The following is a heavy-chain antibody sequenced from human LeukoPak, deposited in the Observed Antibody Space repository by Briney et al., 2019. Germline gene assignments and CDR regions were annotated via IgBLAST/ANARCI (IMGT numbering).Heavy chain of an antibody. Sequence: GGSLRLSCAASGFTFSSYAMSWVRQAPGRGLEWVSAISGSGGSTYYAHSVKGRFTISRDNSKNTLYLKMNSLRAEDTAVYYCAKVVANYYGSGSPNWFDPWGQGTLVTVSS. CDR1: GFTFSSYA. D-gene: IGHD3-10*01. CDR2: ISGSGGST. V-gene: IGHV3-23*01. J-gene: IGHJ5*02. CDR3: AKVVANYYGSGSPNWFDP.